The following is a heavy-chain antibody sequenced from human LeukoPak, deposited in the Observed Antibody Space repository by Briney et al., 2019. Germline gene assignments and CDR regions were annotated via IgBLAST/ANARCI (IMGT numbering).Heavy chain of an antibody. CDR1: GFSFSNYW. Sequence: GGSLRLSCAASGFSFSNYWMSWVRQAPGKGLEWVANIKQDESKTNYIDSVKGRFTISRDNARNSLYLQINSLTAEDTAVYYCAREASLYCSGNDCYWAFDRWGQGTLVTVSS. CDR3: AREASLYCSGNDCYWAFDR. J-gene: IGHJ5*02. CDR2: IKQDESKT. V-gene: IGHV3-7*01. D-gene: IGHD2-2*01.